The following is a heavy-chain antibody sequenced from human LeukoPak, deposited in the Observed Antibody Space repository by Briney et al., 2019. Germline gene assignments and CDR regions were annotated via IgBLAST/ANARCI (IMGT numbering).Heavy chain of an antibody. CDR1: GFIVSNSY. D-gene: IGHD1-26*01. J-gene: IGHJ4*02. V-gene: IGHV3-53*01. Sequence: TGGSLRLSCAASGFIVSNSYMSWVRQAPGEALEWVSVIYSSGGTFYSESVKGRFTISRDYSKNTLYLQMNSLRVDDTAVYYCARDNSGPAFWGQGTLVTVSS. CDR2: IYSSGGT. CDR3: ARDNSGPAF.